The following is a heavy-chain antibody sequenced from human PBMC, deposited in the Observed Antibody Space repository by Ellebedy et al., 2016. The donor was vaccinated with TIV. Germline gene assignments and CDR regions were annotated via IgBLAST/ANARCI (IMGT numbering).Heavy chain of an antibody. V-gene: IGHV3-74*01. CDR2: INIDGSIT. D-gene: IGHD2-21*01. CDR1: GFTFSTYW. Sequence: GESLKISCAASGFTFSTYWMHWVRQAPGKGLVWVSRINIDGSITTYADSVKGRFTISRDNAKNTLYLQMDSLRAEDTAVYYCARDLRTAGIVDWGQGTLVTVSS. J-gene: IGHJ4*02. CDR3: ARDLRTAGIVD.